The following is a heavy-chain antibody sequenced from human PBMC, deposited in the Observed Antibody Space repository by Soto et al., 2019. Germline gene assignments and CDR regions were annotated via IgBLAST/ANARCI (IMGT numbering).Heavy chain of an antibody. CDR3: ARGWFGIDY. Sequence: QVQLVQSGAEVKKPGASVKVSCKASGYTFTSYGISWVRQAPGQGLEWMGWINPYNGNTNYAQKLQGRVTMTTDTPTNPAYMELRSLGSDDTPVYSCARGWFGIDYWGQGTLVTVSS. D-gene: IGHD3-16*01. CDR2: INPYNGNT. J-gene: IGHJ4*02. CDR1: GYTFTSYG. V-gene: IGHV1-18*01.